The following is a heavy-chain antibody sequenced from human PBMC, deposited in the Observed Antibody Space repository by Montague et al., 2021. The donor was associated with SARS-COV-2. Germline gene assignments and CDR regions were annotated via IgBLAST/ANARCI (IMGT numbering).Heavy chain of an antibody. D-gene: IGHD6-13*01. Sequence: SETLSLTCTVSGGSISSSSYYWGWIRQPPGKGLEWIGSIYYSGSTYYNPSLKSRVTISVYMSKNQFSLKLSSVTDADTAVYYCARVGRQQLVRLSGMDVWGQGTTVTVSS. J-gene: IGHJ6*02. CDR3: ARVGRQQLVRLSGMDV. CDR2: IYYSGST. CDR1: GGSISSSSYY. V-gene: IGHV4-39*07.